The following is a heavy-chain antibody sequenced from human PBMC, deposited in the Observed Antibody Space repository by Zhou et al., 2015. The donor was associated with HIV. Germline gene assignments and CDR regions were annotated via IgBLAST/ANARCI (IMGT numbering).Heavy chain of an antibody. V-gene: IGHV1-69*01. D-gene: IGHD2-2*01. CDR2: IIPIFGTA. J-gene: IGHJ4*02. CDR3: ARDRAAAMITTFDY. Sequence: QVQLVQSGAEVKKPGSSVKVSCKASGGTFSSYAFSWVRQAPGQGLEWMGGIIPIFGTANYAQKFQGRVTITADESTSTAYMELSSLRSEDTAVYYCARDRAAAMITTFDYWGQGTLVTVSS. CDR1: GGTFSSYA.